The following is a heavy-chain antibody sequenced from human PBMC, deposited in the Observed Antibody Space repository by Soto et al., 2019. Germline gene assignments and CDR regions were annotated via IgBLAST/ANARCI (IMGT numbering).Heavy chain of an antibody. Sequence: QVQLVQSGAEVKKPGASVRVSCKTSGYTFINYGITWVRQAPGQGLEWMGRLSAYNGDTSSSEKLQDRFTMTTATSTITVYMDLRSLTSDDTAVYYCARWSAIVGGAEALDVWGQGTMVIVSS. V-gene: IGHV1-18*01. CDR2: LSAYNGDT. CDR1: GYTFINYG. CDR3: ARWSAIVGGAEALDV. J-gene: IGHJ3*01. D-gene: IGHD1-26*01.